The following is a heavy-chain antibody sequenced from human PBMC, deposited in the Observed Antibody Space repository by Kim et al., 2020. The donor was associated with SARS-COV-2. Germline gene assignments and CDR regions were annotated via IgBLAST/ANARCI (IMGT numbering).Heavy chain of an antibody. Sequence: HSRSTTYNPSLKSRVTISVDTSKNQFSLKLSAVTAADTAMYYCADSSGWILWGQGTLVTVSS. CDR2: HSRST. V-gene: IGHV4-34*01. CDR3: ADSSGWIL. D-gene: IGHD6-19*01. J-gene: IGHJ4*02.